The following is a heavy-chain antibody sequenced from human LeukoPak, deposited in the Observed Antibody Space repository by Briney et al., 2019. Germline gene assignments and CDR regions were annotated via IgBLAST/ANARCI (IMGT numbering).Heavy chain of an antibody. V-gene: IGHV3-74*01. CDR1: GFTFSSYW. CDR2: INSDGSST. CDR3: ARGAARLGSDY. J-gene: IGHJ4*02. Sequence: PGGSLRLFCAASGFTFSSYWMHWVRQAPGKGLAWVSRINSDGSSTIYADSVKGRFTISRDNAKNTLYLQMNSLRAEDTAVYYCARGAARLGSDYWGQGTLVTVSS. D-gene: IGHD6-6*01.